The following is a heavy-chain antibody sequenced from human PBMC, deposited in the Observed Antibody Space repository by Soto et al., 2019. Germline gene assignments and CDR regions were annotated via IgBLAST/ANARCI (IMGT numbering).Heavy chain of an antibody. CDR2: ISFDGSNK. CDR3: AYPLTVELLPKSPGY. CDR1: GFTFSFYA. Sequence: PGGSLRLSCAASGFTFSFYAIHWVRRSPGKGLEWVAVISFDGSNKYYADSVKGRFTVSRDNSKNTLFLQLDSLITDDTDVYYCAYPLTVELLPKSPGYWGEGTLVTVSS. D-gene: IGHD1-26*01. V-gene: IGHV3-30*03. J-gene: IGHJ4*02.